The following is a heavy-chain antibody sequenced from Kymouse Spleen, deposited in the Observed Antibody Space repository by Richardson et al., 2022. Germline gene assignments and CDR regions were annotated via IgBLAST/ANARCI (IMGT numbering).Heavy chain of an antibody. CDR3: AQGDHYYYGMDV. V-gene: IGHV4-59*01. CDR2: IYYSGST. CDR1: GGSISSYY. J-gene: IGHJ6*02. Sequence: QVQLQESGPGLVKPSETLSLTCTVSGGSISSYYWSWIRQPPGKGLEWIGYIYYSGSTNYNPSLKSRVTISVDTSKNQFSLKLSSVTAADTAVYYCAQGDHYYYGMDVWGQGTTVTVSS. D-gene: IGHD3-16*02.